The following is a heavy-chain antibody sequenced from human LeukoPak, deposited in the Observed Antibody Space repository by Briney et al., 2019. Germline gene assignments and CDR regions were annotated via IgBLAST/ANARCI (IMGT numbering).Heavy chain of an antibody. CDR3: AKDACSTDSCPHRTRFYP. J-gene: IGHJ5*02. V-gene: IGHV3-23*01. CDR2: ISSNGAGT. CDR1: GFTFSTYA. D-gene: IGHD2-2*01. Sequence: PGGSLRLSYAASGFTFSTYAMSWVPQALGMGLEWVSSISSNGAGTYYADSVKGRFTVSRDNSKNTLSLQMNSLRAEDTAVYHCAKDACSTDSCPHRTRFYPWGQGTLVTVSS.